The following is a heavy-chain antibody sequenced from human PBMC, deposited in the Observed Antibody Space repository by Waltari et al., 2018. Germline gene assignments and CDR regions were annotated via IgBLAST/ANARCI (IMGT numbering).Heavy chain of an antibody. Sequence: QVQMQESGPGLVKPSETLSLTCTVSGGSIKSYSWCWIRQPAGKGLGWVRDIYDSGISTYNPSLQCRVTVSVYTCNSQVALELSAWTSADTAVDYCARDRPNDFWGRCDPLRHYYYIDVWGKGTTVTISS. CDR1: GGSIKSYS. D-gene: IGHD3-3*01. J-gene: IGHJ6*03. CDR2: IYDSGIS. CDR3: ARDRPNDFWGRCDPLRHYYYIDV. V-gene: IGHV4-4*07.